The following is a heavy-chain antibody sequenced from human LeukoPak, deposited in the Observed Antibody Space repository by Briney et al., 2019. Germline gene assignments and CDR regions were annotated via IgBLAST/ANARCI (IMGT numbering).Heavy chain of an antibody. Sequence: ASVKVSCKASGGTFSSYAISWVQQAPGQGLEWMGRIIPILGIANYAQKFQGRVTITADKSTSTAYMELSSLRSEDTAVYYCARAYSGYPRFWGQGTLVTVSS. CDR2: IIPILGIA. V-gene: IGHV1-69*04. CDR3: ARAYSGYPRF. CDR1: GGTFSSYA. D-gene: IGHD5-12*01. J-gene: IGHJ4*02.